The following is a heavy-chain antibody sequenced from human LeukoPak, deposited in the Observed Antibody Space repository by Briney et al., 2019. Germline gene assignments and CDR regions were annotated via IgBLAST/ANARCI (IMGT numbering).Heavy chain of an antibody. J-gene: IGHJ4*02. Sequence: GGSLRLSCAASGFTFSSYAMSWVRQAPGKGLEAPGKGLEWVSTISASGHATYYPDSVRGRFTISRDNSKSTLYLQMNSLRAEDTAVYYCAKDRDYYDSSGYDYWGQGTLVTVSS. CDR2: ISASGHAT. V-gene: IGHV3-23*01. CDR3: AKDRDYYDSSGYDY. CDR1: GFTFSSYA. D-gene: IGHD3-22*01.